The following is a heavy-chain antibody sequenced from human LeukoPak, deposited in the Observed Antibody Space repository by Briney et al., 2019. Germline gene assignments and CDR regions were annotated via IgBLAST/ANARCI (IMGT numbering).Heavy chain of an antibody. CDR3: ARGGARMTTVTACDY. Sequence: ASVKVSCKASGYTFTSYDINWVRQATGQGLEWMGWMNPNSGNTGYAQKFQGRVTITADKSTSTAYMELSSLRSEDTAVYYCARGGARMTTVTACDYWGQGTLVTVSS. D-gene: IGHD4-17*01. CDR2: MNPNSGNT. CDR1: GYTFTSYD. J-gene: IGHJ4*02. V-gene: IGHV1-8*03.